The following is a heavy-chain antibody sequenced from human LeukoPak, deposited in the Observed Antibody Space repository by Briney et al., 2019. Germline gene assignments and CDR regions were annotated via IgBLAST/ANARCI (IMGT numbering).Heavy chain of an antibody. CDR3: ARDPSVAGTDYYYGMDV. J-gene: IGHJ6*02. V-gene: IGHV3-53*01. CDR1: GFTVSSNY. D-gene: IGHD6-19*01. Sequence: QTEGSLRLSCAASGFTVSSNYMSWVRQAPGKGLEWVSVIYSGGSTYYADSVKGRFTISRDNARDSLYLQMNSLRAEDTAVYYCARDPSVAGTDYYYGMDVWGQGTTVTVSS. CDR2: IYSGGST.